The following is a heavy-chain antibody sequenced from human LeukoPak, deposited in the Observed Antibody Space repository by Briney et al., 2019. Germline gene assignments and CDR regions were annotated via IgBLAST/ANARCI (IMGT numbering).Heavy chain of an antibody. D-gene: IGHD6-19*01. CDR2: IYYSGST. J-gene: IGHJ4*02. V-gene: IGHV4-31*03. CDR3: ARGYSSGWSTYYFDY. Sequence: SQTLSLTCTVSGGSISSGGYYWSWIRQHPGKGLEWIGYIYYSGSTHYNPSLKSRVTISVDTSKNQFSLKLSSVTAADTAVYYCARGYSSGWSTYYFDYWGQGTLVTVSS. CDR1: GGSISSGGYY.